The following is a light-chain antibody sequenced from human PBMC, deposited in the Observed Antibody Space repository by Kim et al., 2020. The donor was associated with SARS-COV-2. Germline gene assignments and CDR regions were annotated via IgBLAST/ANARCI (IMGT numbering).Light chain of an antibody. CDR1: QSVSSN. CDR3: QQYNNWPYT. CDR2: GAS. V-gene: IGKV3-15*01. Sequence: SVSPGERATLSCRASQSVSSNLAWYQQKPCQAPSLLIYGASTRATGIPSRFSGSGSGTEFTLTISSLQSEDFAVYSCQQYNNWPYTFGQGTKLEIK. J-gene: IGKJ2*01.